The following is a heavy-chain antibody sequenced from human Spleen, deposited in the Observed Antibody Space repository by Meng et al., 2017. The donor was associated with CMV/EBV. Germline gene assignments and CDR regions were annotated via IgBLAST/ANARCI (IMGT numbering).Heavy chain of an antibody. CDR2: INPKSGGP. D-gene: IGHD2-8*01. CDR1: GYTFTDYN. CDR3: ARRYCTRGSCYPDY. V-gene: IGHV1-2*02. Sequence: ASVKVSCKASGYTFTDYNIYWVRQAPGQGPEWMGWINPKSGGPIYAQKFQGRVTMTADTSITTGYMELNRLGSDDTAIYYCARRYCTRGSCYPDYWGQGALVTFSS. J-gene: IGHJ4*02.